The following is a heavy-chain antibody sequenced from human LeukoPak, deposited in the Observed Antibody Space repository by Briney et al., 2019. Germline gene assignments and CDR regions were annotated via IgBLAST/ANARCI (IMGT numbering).Heavy chain of an antibody. D-gene: IGHD2-21*02. J-gene: IGHJ4*02. V-gene: IGHV3-74*01. CDR1: GLTFSSYW. CDR3: ARELGGDRAFDY. CDR2: ISSDGSSR. Sequence: PGGSLRLSCAASGLTFSSYWMHWVRQAPGKGLVWVSRISSDGSSRSYADSVKGRFTISRDNAKNTLYLQMNSLRAEDTAVYYCARELGGDRAFDYWGQGTLVTVSS.